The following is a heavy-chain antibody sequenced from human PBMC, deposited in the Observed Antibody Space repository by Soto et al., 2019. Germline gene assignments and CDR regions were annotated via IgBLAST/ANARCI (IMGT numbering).Heavy chain of an antibody. CDR1: GDSVSRNSAA. J-gene: IGHJ4*02. D-gene: IGHD1-1*01. V-gene: IGHV6-1*01. Sequence: SQTLSLTCVISGDSVSRNSAAWHWIRQSPSRGLEWLGKTYYRSKWYIDYAVTVRSRITINPDTSKNQFSLQLNSVTPEDTAIYYCASYNFDYWGQGTLVTVSS. CDR3: ASYNFDY. CDR2: TYYRSKWYI.